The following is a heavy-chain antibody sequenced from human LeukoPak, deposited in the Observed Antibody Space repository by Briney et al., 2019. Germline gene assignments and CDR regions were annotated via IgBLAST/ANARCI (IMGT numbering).Heavy chain of an antibody. D-gene: IGHD2-21*02. V-gene: IGHV3-48*01. CDR3: ARGHCQERDCNHYYYYMDV. CDR2: ISTGSSII. J-gene: IGHJ6*03. CDR1: GFTFSSYE. Sequence: PGGSLRLSCAASGFTFSSYEMNWVRQAPGKGLEWVSYISTGSSIIYHADSVKGRFTISRDNAKNSLYLQMNSLRAEDTAVYYYARGHCQERDCNHYYYYMDVWGKGTTVTVSS.